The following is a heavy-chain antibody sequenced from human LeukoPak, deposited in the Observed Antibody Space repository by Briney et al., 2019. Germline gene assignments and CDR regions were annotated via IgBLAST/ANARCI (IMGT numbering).Heavy chain of an antibody. Sequence: ASVKVSCKASGYTFTSYYMHSVRQAPGQGLEWMGLINPSGGSTSYAQKFQGRVTMTRDTSTSTVYMELSSLRSEDTAVYYCVTRDGSPSRHFDYWGQGTLVTVSS. CDR1: GYTFTSYY. CDR3: VTRDGSPSRHFDY. J-gene: IGHJ4*02. D-gene: IGHD5-24*01. CDR2: INPSGGST. V-gene: IGHV1-46*01.